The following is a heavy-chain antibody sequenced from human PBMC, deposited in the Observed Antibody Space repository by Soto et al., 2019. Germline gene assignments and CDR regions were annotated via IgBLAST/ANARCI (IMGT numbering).Heavy chain of an antibody. V-gene: IGHV4-34*01. Sequence: QVQLRQWGAGLLKPSETLSLTCAVFGGSFSDYYWTWIRQPPGKGLEWIGEINHSGTTSYNPSLKSRLTISLDTSNNQFSLKLSSVTAAVTAVYYCARKPIYRLVAGYYSVDYWGQGTLVTVSS. CDR3: ARKPIYRLVAGYYSVDY. D-gene: IGHD3-9*01. CDR2: INHSGTT. CDR1: GGSFSDYY. J-gene: IGHJ4*02.